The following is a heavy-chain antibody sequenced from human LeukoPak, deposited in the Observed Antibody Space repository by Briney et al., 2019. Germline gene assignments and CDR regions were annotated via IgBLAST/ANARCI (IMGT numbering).Heavy chain of an antibody. CDR1: GFTFSSYV. Sequence: PGGSLRLSCAASGFTFSSYVMNWVRQAPGKGLEWVSAITGSGGDTYYADSVKGRFTISRDNSKYTLYLQMNSLRAEDTAIYYCASKIAAPSSGFYWGQGTLVTVSS. V-gene: IGHV3-23*01. CDR3: ASKIAAPSSGFY. J-gene: IGHJ4*02. CDR2: ITGSGGDT. D-gene: IGHD6-6*01.